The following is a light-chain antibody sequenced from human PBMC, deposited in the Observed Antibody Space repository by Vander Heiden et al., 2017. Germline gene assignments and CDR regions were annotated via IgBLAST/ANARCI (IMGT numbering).Light chain of an antibody. Sequence: QSVLTQPPSVSVSPGQGVTISCTWSRSNIGTGYDVHWYQQRPGTAPKLLIYDNNTRPSGVPARFSGSKSGTSVSLAITGLQAEDEADYYCQAYDSRVSGWVFGGGTRLTVL. CDR2: DNN. CDR3: QAYDSRVSGWV. V-gene: IGLV1-40*01. J-gene: IGLJ3*02. CDR1: RSNIGTGYD.